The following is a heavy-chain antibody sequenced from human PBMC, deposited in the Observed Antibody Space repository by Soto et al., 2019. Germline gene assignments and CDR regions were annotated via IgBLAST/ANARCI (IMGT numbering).Heavy chain of an antibody. D-gene: IGHD4-17*01. Sequence: QVQLQESGPGLVKPSQTLSLTCTVSGGSINSAGYYWSWIRQHPGKGLEWIGYIYYSGTTYYNPSLKSRVTISVDTSKTQFSLQLSSVTAADTAVYYCARLTDGDTHYFDYWGQGTLVTVSS. J-gene: IGHJ4*02. CDR2: IYYSGTT. CDR3: ARLTDGDTHYFDY. V-gene: IGHV4-31*03. CDR1: GGSINSAGYY.